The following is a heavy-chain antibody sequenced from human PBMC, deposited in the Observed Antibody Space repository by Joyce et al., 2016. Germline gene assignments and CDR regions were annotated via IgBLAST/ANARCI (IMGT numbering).Heavy chain of an antibody. Sequence: EVQLVESGGGLVQPGGSLRLSCAGSGFIFSDFWMSWVRQAAGKGLEWVANIKRDGSEKFYVDSVKCRFTISRDNAKNSLYLQMNSLRAEDTAVYYCARDGLVVLPSAPEDGYMDVWGKGTTVTVSS. CDR2: IKRDGSEK. J-gene: IGHJ6*03. D-gene: IGHD2-2*01. CDR3: ARDGLVVLPSAPEDGYMDV. V-gene: IGHV3-7*01. CDR1: GFIFSDFW.